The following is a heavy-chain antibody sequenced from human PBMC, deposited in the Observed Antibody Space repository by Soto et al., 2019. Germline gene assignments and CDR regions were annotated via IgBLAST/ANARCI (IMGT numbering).Heavy chain of an antibody. V-gene: IGHV1-3*01. CDR2: INAGNGNT. Sequence: ASVKVSCKASGYTFTSYAMHWVRQAPGQRLEWMGWINAGNGNTKYSQKFQGRVTITRDTSASTAYMELSSLRSEDTAVYYCARGEGGFWSGYYNFVGVPEPDYWGQGTLVTVSS. J-gene: IGHJ4*02. CDR1: GYTFTSYA. D-gene: IGHD3-3*01. CDR3: ARGEGGFWSGYYNFVGVPEPDY.